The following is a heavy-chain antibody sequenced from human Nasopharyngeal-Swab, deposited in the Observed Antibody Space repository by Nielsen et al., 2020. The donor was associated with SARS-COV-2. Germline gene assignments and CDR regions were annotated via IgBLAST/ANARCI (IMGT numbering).Heavy chain of an antibody. CDR2: ISSSSSYT. Sequence: GESLKISCAASGFTFSDYYISWIRQAPGKGLEWVSYISSSSSYTNYADSVKGRFPISRDNAKNSLYLQMHSLRAEDTAVYYCAREGRPQDRFDYWGQGTLVTVSS. D-gene: IGHD2-15*01. V-gene: IGHV3-11*06. CDR3: AREGRPQDRFDY. J-gene: IGHJ4*02. CDR1: GFTFSDYY.